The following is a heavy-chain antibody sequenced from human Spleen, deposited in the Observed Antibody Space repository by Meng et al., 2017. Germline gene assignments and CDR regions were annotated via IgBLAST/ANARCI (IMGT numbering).Heavy chain of an antibody. Sequence: ASVKVSCKASGYTLTNYAIDWVRQAPGQRLEWMGWINAGEGKTKYSQKFQGRVTITSDTSATTAYMELNSLRSEDTAVYYCARSISQFITGDLPITGFDYWGQGTLVTVSS. CDR3: ARSISQFITGDLPITGFDY. D-gene: IGHD7-27*01. V-gene: IGHV1-3*01. CDR2: INAGEGKT. J-gene: IGHJ4*02. CDR1: GYTLTNYA.